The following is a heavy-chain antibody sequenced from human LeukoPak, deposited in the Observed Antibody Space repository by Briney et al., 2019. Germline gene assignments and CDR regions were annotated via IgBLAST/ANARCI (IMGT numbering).Heavy chain of an antibody. D-gene: IGHD1-26*01. CDR2: FDPEDGET. Sequence: GASVKVSCKASGYTFTGYYMHWVRQAPGKGLEWMGGFDPEDGETIYAQKFQGRVTMTEDTSTDTAYMELSSLRSEDTAVYYCATGGKSGSYSYYYYGMDVWGQGTTVTVSS. CDR3: ATGGKSGSYSYYYYGMDV. J-gene: IGHJ6*02. V-gene: IGHV1-24*01. CDR1: GYTFTGYY.